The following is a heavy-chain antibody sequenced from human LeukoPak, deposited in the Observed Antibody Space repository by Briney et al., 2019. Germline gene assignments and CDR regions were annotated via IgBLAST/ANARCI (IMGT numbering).Heavy chain of an antibody. D-gene: IGHD3-10*01. J-gene: IGHJ4*02. CDR2: XXYSGST. CDR3: ARGTYGSGSYLPSYYFDY. CDR1: SXXXXC. Sequence: SXXXXCWXXIRQPPGKXLXWXXXXXYSGSTNYNPSLKSRVTISVDTSKNQFSLKLSSVTAADTAVYYCARGTYGSGSYLPSYYFDYWGQGTLVTVSS. V-gene: IGHV4-59*01.